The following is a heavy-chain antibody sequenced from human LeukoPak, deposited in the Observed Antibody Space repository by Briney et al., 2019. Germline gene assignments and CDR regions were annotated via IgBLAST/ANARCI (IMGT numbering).Heavy chain of an antibody. CDR1: GGSISSGGYY. Sequence: PSETLSLTCTVSGGSISSGGYYWSWIRQHPGKGLEWIGYIYYSGSTYYNPSLKSRVTISVDTSKNQFSLKLSSVTAADTAVYYCARARYDILTPHVFDIWGQGTMVTVSS. CDR3: ARARYDILTPHVFDI. V-gene: IGHV4-31*03. D-gene: IGHD3-9*01. J-gene: IGHJ3*02. CDR2: IYYSGST.